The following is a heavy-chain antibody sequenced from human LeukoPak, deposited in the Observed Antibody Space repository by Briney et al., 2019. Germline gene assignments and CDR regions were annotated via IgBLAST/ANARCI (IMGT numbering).Heavy chain of an antibody. Sequence: GGSLRLSCAASGFTFSSYGMHWVREAPGKGLEWVAVIWYDGSNKYYADSVKGRFTISRDNSKNMPYLQMNSLRAEDTAVYYCARIYYDSSGYYSPLGYWGQGTLVTVSS. V-gene: IGHV3-33*01. CDR2: IWYDGSNK. CDR3: ARIYYDSSGYYSPLGY. D-gene: IGHD3-22*01. CDR1: GFTFSSYG. J-gene: IGHJ4*02.